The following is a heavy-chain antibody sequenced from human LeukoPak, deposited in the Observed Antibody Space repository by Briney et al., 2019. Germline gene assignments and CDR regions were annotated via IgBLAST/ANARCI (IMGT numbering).Heavy chain of an antibody. CDR3: TTSGLFPKWTDVDAFDV. CDR2: MKQDGSEK. V-gene: IGHV3-7*01. CDR1: GFTFSKYW. J-gene: IGHJ3*01. D-gene: IGHD3-3*01. Sequence: PGGSLRLSCAASGFTFSKYWMNWVRQAPGKGLEWVADMKQDGSEKYYVDSVRGRFTISRDSAKNSLYLQMNSLRHEDTAVYFCTTSGLFPKWTDVDAFDVWGHGTRVTVSS.